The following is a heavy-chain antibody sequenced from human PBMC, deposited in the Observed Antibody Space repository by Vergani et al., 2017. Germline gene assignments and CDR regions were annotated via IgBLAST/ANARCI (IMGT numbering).Heavy chain of an antibody. J-gene: IGHJ4*02. V-gene: IGHV4-34*01. CDR1: GGSFSGYY. Sequence: QVQLQQWGAGLLKPSETLSLTCAVYGGSFSGYYWSWIRQPPGKGLEWIGYIYHSGSTYYNPSLKSRVTISVDRSKNQFSLKLSSVTAADTAVYYCARDSGGVWPEVGYFDYWGQGTLVTVSS. CDR3: ARDSGGVWPEVGYFDY. CDR2: IYHSGST. D-gene: IGHD2-21*02.